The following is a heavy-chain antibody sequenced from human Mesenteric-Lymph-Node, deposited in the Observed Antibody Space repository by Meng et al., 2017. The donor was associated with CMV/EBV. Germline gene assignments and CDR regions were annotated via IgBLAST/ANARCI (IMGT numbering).Heavy chain of an antibody. D-gene: IGHD2-2*01. CDR2: ISSSGSTI. Sequence: GGSLRLSCAASGFTFSDYYMSWIRQAPGKGLEWVSYISSSGSTIYYADSVKGRFTISRDNAKNSLYLQMNSLRAEDTAVYYCARVACRWLGYCSSTSWGMDVWGQGTTVTVSS. CDR1: GFTFSDYY. J-gene: IGHJ6*02. V-gene: IGHV3-11*01. CDR3: ARVACRWLGYCSSTSWGMDV.